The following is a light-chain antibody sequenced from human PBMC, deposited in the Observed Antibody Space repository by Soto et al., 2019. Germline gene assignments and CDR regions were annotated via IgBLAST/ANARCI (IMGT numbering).Light chain of an antibody. Sequence: DIQMTQSPSSVSASVGDRVTITCRASQGISSWLAWYQQKPGKAPKLLIYAAFILQSGVPSTFGGSGSGADITLTISSLQPEDFATYYCQHANSFPITFGQGALLEIK. V-gene: IGKV1D-12*01. J-gene: IGKJ5*01. CDR2: AAF. CDR1: QGISSW. CDR3: QHANSFPIT.